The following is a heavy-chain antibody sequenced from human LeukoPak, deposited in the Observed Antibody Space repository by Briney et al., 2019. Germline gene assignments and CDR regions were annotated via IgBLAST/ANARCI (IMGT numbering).Heavy chain of an antibody. CDR2: INGDESEK. Sequence: GSLSLSCAASGFPFSSYWMSWVRQAPGKGLEWVASINGDESEKYYVDSVKARFTISRDNAKNSLYLQMNSLRVDDTAIYYCSRGEGDDYWGQGTLVTVSS. D-gene: IGHD3-10*01. CDR3: SRGEGDDY. J-gene: IGHJ4*02. CDR1: GFPFSSYW. V-gene: IGHV3-7*01.